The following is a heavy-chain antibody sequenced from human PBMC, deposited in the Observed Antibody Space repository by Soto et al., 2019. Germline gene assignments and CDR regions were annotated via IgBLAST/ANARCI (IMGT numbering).Heavy chain of an antibody. D-gene: IGHD6-19*01. CDR3: ARHTSGWHYYDY. V-gene: IGHV3-11*06. CDR1: GFTFSTYA. J-gene: IGHJ4*02. Sequence: GGSLSPSCAASGFTFSTYAMTWVRQAPGKGLEWVSYISGSGGYTNFADSVKGRFTISRDNANNSLYLQTNSLRAEDTAVYYCARHTSGWHYYDYWGQGTPVTVSS. CDR2: ISGSGGYT.